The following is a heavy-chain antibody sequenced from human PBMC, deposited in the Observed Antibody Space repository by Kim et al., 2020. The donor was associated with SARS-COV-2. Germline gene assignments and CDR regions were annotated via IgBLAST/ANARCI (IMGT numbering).Heavy chain of an antibody. CDR3: TTVVGVAVADIFDYFVF. CDR2: IKSKTDGGTS. CDR1: GFTFSNAW. D-gene: IGHD2-21*02. V-gene: IGHV3-15*01. J-gene: IGHJ4*02. Sequence: GGSLRLSCAASGFTFSNAWMSWVRQAPGKGLEWVGRIKSKTDGGTSDYAAPVKCRFTISRDDSKNTLYLQMNSLNTEDTAVYYCTTVVGVAVADIFDYFVFCGEKTLFTVSS.